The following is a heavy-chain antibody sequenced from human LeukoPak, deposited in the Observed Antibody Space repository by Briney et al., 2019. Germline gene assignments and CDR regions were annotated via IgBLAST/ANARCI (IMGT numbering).Heavy chain of an antibody. D-gene: IGHD2-2*01. CDR1: GGSISSGSYY. J-gene: IGHJ4*02. CDR2: IYTSGST. CDR3: AKSGPYCSSTSCNYFDY. V-gene: IGHV4-61*02. Sequence: SETLSLTCTVSGGSISSGSYYWRWIRQPAGKGLEWIGRIYTSGSTNYNPSLKSRVTISVDTSKNQFSLKLSSVTAADTAVYYCAKSGPYCSSTSCNYFDYWGQGTLVTVSS.